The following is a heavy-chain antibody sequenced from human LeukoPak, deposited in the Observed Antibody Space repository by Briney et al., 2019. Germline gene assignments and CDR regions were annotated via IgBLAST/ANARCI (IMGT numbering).Heavy chain of an antibody. J-gene: IGHJ4*02. V-gene: IGHV3-48*03. D-gene: IGHD1-26*01. CDR2: ISSSGSTI. CDR1: GFTFRSYE. Sequence: GGSLRLSCAASGFTFRSYEMNWVRQAPGKGLEWPSYISSSGSTIYYADSLKGRFTNSRDNAKNSLYLQMNSLRAEDTAVYYCATKISGSYYEYIDYWGQGTLVTVSS. CDR3: ATKISGSYYEYIDY.